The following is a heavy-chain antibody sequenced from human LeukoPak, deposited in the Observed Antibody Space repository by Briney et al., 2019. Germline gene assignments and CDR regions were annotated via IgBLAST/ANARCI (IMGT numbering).Heavy chain of an antibody. J-gene: IGHJ4*02. D-gene: IGHD6-13*01. V-gene: IGHV1-69*04. CDR1: GGTFSSYA. CDR3: ASTRGSSAAVYFDY. Sequence: SVKVSCKASGGTFSSYAISWVRQAPGQGLEWMGRIIPILGIANYAQKFQGRVTITADKSTSTAYMELNSLRSEDTAVYYCASTRGSSAAVYFDYWGQGTLVTVSS. CDR2: IIPILGIA.